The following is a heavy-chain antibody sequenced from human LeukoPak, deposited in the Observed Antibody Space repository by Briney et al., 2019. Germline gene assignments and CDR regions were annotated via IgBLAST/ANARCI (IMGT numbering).Heavy chain of an antibody. Sequence: GGSLRLSCAASGFTFSSFAMSWVRQAPGKGLEWVSAISGSGGGAYYADSVKGRFTVSRDNSKNTLYLQMNSLRAEDTAVYYCARDGDSSGWYYFDYWGQGTLVTVSS. V-gene: IGHV3-23*01. CDR3: ARDGDSSGWYYFDY. CDR2: ISGSGGGA. CDR1: GFTFSSFA. D-gene: IGHD6-19*01. J-gene: IGHJ4*02.